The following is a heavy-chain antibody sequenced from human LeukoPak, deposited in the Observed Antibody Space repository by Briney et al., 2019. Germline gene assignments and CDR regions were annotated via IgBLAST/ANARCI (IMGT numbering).Heavy chain of an antibody. V-gene: IGHV2-5*01. J-gene: IGHJ4*02. D-gene: IGHD3-10*01. CDR3: ALLDYYGSGSYPPLFDY. Sequence: SGPTLVKPTQTLTLTCTFSGFSLSTSGVGVGWIRQPPGKALEWLALIYWNDDKRYSPSLKSRLTITKDTSKNRVVLTMTNMDPVDTATYYCALLDYYGSGSYPPLFDYWGQGTLVTVSS. CDR1: GFSLSTSGVG. CDR2: IYWNDDK.